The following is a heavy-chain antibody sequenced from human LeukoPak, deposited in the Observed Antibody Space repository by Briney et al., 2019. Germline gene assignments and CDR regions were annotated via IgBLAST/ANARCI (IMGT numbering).Heavy chain of an antibody. CDR1: GYTFTSYY. V-gene: IGHV1-46*01. D-gene: IGHD2-2*02. CDR3: ARVGLPCSSTSCYSWFDP. Sequence: GASVKVSCKASGYTFTSYYMHWVRQAPGQGLEWMGIINPSGGSTSYAQRFQGRVTMTRDMSTSTVYMELSSLRSEDTAVYYCARVGLPCSSTSCYSWFDPWGQGTLVTVSS. CDR2: INPSGGST. J-gene: IGHJ5*02.